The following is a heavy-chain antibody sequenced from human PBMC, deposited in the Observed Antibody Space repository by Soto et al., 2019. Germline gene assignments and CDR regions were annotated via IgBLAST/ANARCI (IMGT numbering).Heavy chain of an antibody. D-gene: IGHD1-1*01. Sequence: QITLKEAGPTLVKPTETLTLTCTFSGFSFTTTRMGVGWTRQPPGKALEWLAIIYWDGESRYNPLLRRRLTLTEDTPKHQVALTMTNMDPTDTATYHCARRDSTGTTTYFASWGQGIPVTVAS. CDR3: ARRDSTGTTTYFAS. J-gene: IGHJ4*02. V-gene: IGHV2-5*02. CDR1: GFSFTTTRMG. CDR2: IYWDGES.